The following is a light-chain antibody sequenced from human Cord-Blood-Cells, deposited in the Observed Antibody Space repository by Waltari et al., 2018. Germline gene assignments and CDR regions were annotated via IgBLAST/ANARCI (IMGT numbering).Light chain of an antibody. CDR2: EGS. Sequence: QSALTQPASVSGSPGQSITIPCTGTSSDVGSYTLVSWYQQHPAKAPKLMIYEGSKRPSGVSNRFSGSKSGNTASLTISGLQAEDEADYYCCSYAGSSTWVFGGGTKLTVL. CDR1: SSDVGSYTL. CDR3: CSYAGSSTWV. V-gene: IGLV2-23*01. J-gene: IGLJ3*02.